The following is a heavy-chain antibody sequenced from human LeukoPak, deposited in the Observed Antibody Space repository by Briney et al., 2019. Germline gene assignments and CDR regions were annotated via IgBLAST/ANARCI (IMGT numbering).Heavy chain of an antibody. D-gene: IGHD4-17*01. CDR2: IYWNDDK. CDR3: AHSPTADRSFDY. Sequence: SGPTLVKPTQTLTLTCTFSEFSLSTSGVGVGCIRQPPGKALEWLALIYWNDDKRYSPSLKSRLTITKDTSKNQVVLTMTNMDPVDTATYYCAHSPTADRSFDYWGQGTLVTVSS. V-gene: IGHV2-5*01. CDR1: EFSLSTSGVG. J-gene: IGHJ4*02.